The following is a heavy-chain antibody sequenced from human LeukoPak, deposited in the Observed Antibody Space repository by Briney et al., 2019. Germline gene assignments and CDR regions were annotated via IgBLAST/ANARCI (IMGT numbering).Heavy chain of an antibody. CDR2: ISGSGLRT. D-gene: IGHD3-22*01. CDR1: XFTFSNYA. V-gene: IGHV3-23*01. CDR3: AKDRVSMIVVVAFDI. Sequence: QPGGSLRLSCAASXFTFSNYAMSWVRQAPGKGLEWVSAISGSGLRTYYADSVKGRFTISRDISKNTLYLQMDSLRAEDTAVYYCAKDRVSMIVVVAFDIWGQGTMVTVSS. J-gene: IGHJ3*02.